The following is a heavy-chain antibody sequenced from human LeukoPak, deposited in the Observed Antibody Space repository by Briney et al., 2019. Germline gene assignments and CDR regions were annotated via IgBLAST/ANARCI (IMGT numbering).Heavy chain of an antibody. D-gene: IGHD3-10*01. CDR1: GGSISSYY. CDR3: ARGLRNYYGSGSYYPWFDP. Sequence: SDTLSLTCTVSGGSISSYYWSWIRQPPGKGLEWIGYIYYSGSTNYNPSLKSRVTISVDTSKNQFSLKLSSVTAADTAVYYCARGLRNYYGSGSYYPWFDPWGQGTLVTVSS. J-gene: IGHJ5*02. V-gene: IGHV4-59*07. CDR2: IYYSGST.